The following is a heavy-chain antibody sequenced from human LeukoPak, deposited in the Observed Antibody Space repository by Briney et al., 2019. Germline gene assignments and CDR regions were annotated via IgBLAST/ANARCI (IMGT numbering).Heavy chain of an antibody. Sequence: PSQTLSLTCTVSGGSISSGGYYWSWIRQPPGKGLEWIRYIYHSGSTYYNPSLKSRVTISVDRSKNQFSLKLSSVTAADTAVYYCARGNSSSWYWFDPWGQGTLVTVSA. CDR2: IYHSGST. CDR1: GGSISSGGYY. D-gene: IGHD6-13*01. CDR3: ARGNSSSWYWFDP. J-gene: IGHJ5*02. V-gene: IGHV4-30-2*01.